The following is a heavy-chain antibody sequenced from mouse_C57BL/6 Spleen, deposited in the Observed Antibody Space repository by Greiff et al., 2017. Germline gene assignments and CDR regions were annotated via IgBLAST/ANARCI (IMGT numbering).Heavy chain of an antibody. V-gene: IGHV1-64*01. CDR1: GYTFTSYW. D-gene: IGHD1-1*01. CDR3: ARENYYGSSYGGDWYFDV. Sequence: QVQLQQPGAELVKPGASVKLSCKASGYTFTSYWMHWVKQRPGQGLEWIGMIHPNSGSTNYNEKFKSKATLPVDKSSSTAYMQLSSLTSEDSAVXYWARENYYGSSYGGDWYFDVWGTGTTGTVSS. CDR2: IHPNSGST. J-gene: IGHJ1*03.